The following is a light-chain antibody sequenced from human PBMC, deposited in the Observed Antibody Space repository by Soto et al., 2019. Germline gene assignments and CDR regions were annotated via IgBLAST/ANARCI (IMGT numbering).Light chain of an antibody. J-gene: IGKJ1*01. V-gene: IGKV3-20*01. CDR1: QSVSSRY. CDR2: GAS. Sequence: EIVLTQCPGTLSLSPGDRATLSCRASQSVSSRYLVWYQRNAGQAPRVLIYGASSRATGIPDRFSGSGSGTDFTLTISRLEPEDFAVYYCQQYGSSPPWTFGQGTKVDIK. CDR3: QQYGSSPPWT.